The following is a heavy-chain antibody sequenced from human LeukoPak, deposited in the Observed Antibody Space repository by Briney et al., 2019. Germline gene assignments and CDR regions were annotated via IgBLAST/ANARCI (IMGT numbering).Heavy chain of an antibody. J-gene: IGHJ3*02. CDR1: GGTFSSYA. CDR2: IIPIFGTA. D-gene: IGHD3-22*01. V-gene: IGHV1-69*05. Sequence: SVKVSCKASGGTFSSYAISWVRQAPGQGLEWMGGIIPIFGTANYAQKFQGRVTITTDESTSTAYMELSSLRSEDTAVYYCARPFHYDSSGYRDAFDIWGQGTMVTVSS. CDR3: ARPFHYDSSGYRDAFDI.